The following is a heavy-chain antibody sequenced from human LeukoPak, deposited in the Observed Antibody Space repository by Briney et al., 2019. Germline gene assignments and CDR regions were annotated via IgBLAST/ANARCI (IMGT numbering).Heavy chain of an antibody. J-gene: IGHJ4*02. D-gene: IGHD5-18*01. CDR1: GFTFSSYG. Sequence: GGSLRLSCAASGFTFSSYGMHWVRQAPGKGLEWVAFIRYDGSNKYYADSVKGRFTISRDNSKNTLYLQMNSLRAEDTAVYYCANRGGWDTAMVNEYWGQGTLVTVSS. CDR2: IRYDGSNK. V-gene: IGHV3-30*02. CDR3: ANRGGWDTAMVNEY.